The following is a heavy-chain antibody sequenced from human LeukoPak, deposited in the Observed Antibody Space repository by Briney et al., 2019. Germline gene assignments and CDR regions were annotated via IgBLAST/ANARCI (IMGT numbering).Heavy chain of an antibody. J-gene: IGHJ5*02. D-gene: IGHD4-17*01. Sequence: KPGGSLRLSCAASRFTFSDYYMSWIRQAPGKGLEWVSYISSSGSTIYYADSVKGRFTISRDNAKNSLYLQMNSLRADVTAVYYCARGGNGVTKNWFDPWGQGTLVTVSS. CDR2: ISSSGSTI. V-gene: IGHV3-11*01. CDR3: ARGGNGVTKNWFDP. CDR1: RFTFSDYY.